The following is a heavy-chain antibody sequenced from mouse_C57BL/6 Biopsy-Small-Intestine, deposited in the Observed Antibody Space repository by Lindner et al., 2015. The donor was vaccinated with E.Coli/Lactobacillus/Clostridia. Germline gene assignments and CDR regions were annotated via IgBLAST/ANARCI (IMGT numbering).Heavy chain of an antibody. CDR2: INPSTGGT. V-gene: IGHV1-42*01. CDR1: GYTFTGYW. D-gene: IGHD2-10*01. J-gene: IGHJ2*01. CDR3: ARSYYDNLDY. Sequence: QLQESGAELMKPGASVKLSCKATGYTFTGYWIEWVKQRPGHGLEWIGEINPSTGGTTYNQKFKAKATLTVDKSSSTAYMQLKSLTSEDSAVYYCARSYYDNLDYWGQGTTLTVSS.